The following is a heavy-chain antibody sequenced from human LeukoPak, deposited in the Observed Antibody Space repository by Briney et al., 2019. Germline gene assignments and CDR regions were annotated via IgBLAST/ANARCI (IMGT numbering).Heavy chain of an antibody. CDR1: GSTFSSYA. V-gene: IGHV3-30*04. Sequence: GGSLRLSCAASGSTFSSYAMHWVRQAPGKGLEWVAVISYDGSNKYYADSVKGRFTISRDNSKNTLYLQMNSLRAEDTAVYYCARGLTYYYGSGKYDYYYGMDVWGKGTTVTVSS. CDR2: ISYDGSNK. CDR3: ARGLTYYYGSGKYDYYYGMDV. D-gene: IGHD3-10*01. J-gene: IGHJ6*04.